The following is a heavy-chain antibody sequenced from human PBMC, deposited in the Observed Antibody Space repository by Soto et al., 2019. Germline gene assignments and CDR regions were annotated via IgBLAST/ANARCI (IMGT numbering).Heavy chain of an antibody. CDR1: GYTFTSYD. CDR3: ARRLGYDFWSGYSAGSIGMDV. D-gene: IGHD3-3*01. Sequence: ASVKVSCKASGYTFTSYDINWVRQATGQGLEWMGWMNPNSGNTGYAQKFQGRVTMTRNTSISTAYMELSSLRSEDTAVYYCARRLGYDFWSGYSAGSIGMDVCGQGTTVTVSS. CDR2: MNPNSGNT. V-gene: IGHV1-8*01. J-gene: IGHJ6*02.